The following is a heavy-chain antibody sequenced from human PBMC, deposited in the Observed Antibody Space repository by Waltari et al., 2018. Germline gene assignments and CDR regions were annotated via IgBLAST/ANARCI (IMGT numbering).Heavy chain of an antibody. CDR2: SRNKAQGYIT. J-gene: IGHJ4*02. V-gene: IGHV3-72*01. D-gene: IGHD1-26*01. CDR1: GFTFSAHY. Sequence: EVQLVESGGGLVQPGGSLRLSCAISGFTFSAHYIDWVRQAPGKGLEWVGRSRNKAQGYITEYAASVKGRFIMSRDDSKNSLYLQMDSLKTEDTAMYYCSSRHSGSSDYWGQGTLVTVSS. CDR3: SSRHSGSSDY.